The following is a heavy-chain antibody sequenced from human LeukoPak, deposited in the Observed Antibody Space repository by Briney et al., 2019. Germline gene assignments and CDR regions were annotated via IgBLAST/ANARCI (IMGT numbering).Heavy chain of an antibody. CDR2: ISYDGSNK. CDR3: ARVVTAISRRPYYFDY. D-gene: IGHD2-21*02. CDR1: GFTFSSYA. V-gene: IGHV3-30-3*01. J-gene: IGHJ4*02. Sequence: PGRSLRLSCAASGFTFSSYAMHWVRQAPGKGLEWVAVISYDGSNKYYADSVKGRFTISRDNSKNTLYLQMNSLRAEDTAVYYCARVVTAISRRPYYFDYWGQGTLVTVSS.